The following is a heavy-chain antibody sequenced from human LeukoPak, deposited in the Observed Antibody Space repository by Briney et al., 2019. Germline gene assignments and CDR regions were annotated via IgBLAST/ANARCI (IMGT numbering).Heavy chain of an antibody. CDR2: VRNDGTNK. V-gene: IGHV3-30*02. CDR3: AKDPLEVTVVTNTYGMDV. Sequence: GGSLRLSCAASGFTFSNYGMHWVRQAPGKGLEWVAFVRNDGTNKHYADSGKGRFTISRDNSKNTLYLLMNSLRAEDTAVYYCAKDPLEVTVVTNTYGMDVWGQGTSVIVSS. J-gene: IGHJ6*02. D-gene: IGHD4-23*01. CDR1: GFTFSNYG.